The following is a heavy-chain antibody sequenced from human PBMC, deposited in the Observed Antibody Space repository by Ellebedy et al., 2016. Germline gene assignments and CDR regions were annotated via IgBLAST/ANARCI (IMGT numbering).Heavy chain of an antibody. CDR1: GYTFTSYD. CDR3: ARGLSRYDYVWGSYRYPIDY. Sequence: ASVKVSCKASGYTFTSYDINWVRQATGQGLEWMGWMNPNSGNTGYAQKFQGRVTMTRNTSISTAYMELSSLRSEDTAVYYCARGLSRYDYVWGSYRYPIDYWGQGTLVTVSS. CDR2: MNPNSGNT. D-gene: IGHD3-16*02. J-gene: IGHJ4*02. V-gene: IGHV1-8*01.